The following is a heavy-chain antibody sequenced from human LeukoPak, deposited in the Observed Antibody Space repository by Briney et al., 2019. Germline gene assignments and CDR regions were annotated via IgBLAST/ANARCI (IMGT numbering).Heavy chain of an antibody. D-gene: IGHD2-2*01. CDR3: AKDDSGSSNLRFYNYYMDV. CDR2: IRYDSSNK. CDR1: GFTLSNYG. Sequence: GGSLRLSCVASGFTLSNYGMHWVRQAPGKGPEWVSFIRYDSSNKYYVDSATGRFTISRNNSKNTVYLEMNSLVPEDTAVYYCAKDDSGSSNLRFYNYYMDVWGKGTTVIVSS. V-gene: IGHV3-30*02. J-gene: IGHJ6*03.